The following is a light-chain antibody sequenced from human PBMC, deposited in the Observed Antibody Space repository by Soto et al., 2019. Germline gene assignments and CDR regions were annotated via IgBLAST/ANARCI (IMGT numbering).Light chain of an antibody. V-gene: IGKV3-15*01. Sequence: EIVMTQSPATLSVSPGERVTLSCRASQSVSNYLAWYQHKPGQPPRLLIYGASTRATGIPARFSGSGSGTDFTLTINTLQSEDSAAYFCQQCSDWPLFTFGQGTRLEIK. J-gene: IGKJ5*01. CDR2: GAS. CDR3: QQCSDWPLFT. CDR1: QSVSNY.